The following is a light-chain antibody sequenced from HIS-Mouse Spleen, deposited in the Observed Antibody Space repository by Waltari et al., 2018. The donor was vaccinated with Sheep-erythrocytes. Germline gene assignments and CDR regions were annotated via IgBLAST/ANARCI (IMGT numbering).Light chain of an antibody. CDR1: QGISSY. CDR3: QQLNSYPHT. Sequence: DIQLTQSPSFLSASVGDRVTITYRASQGISSYLAGYQQKPGKAPKLLIYAPSTLQSVVPSRFSGSGSGTEFTLTISSLQPEDFATYYCQQLNSYPHTFGQGTKLEIK. CDR2: APS. V-gene: IGKV1-9*01. J-gene: IGKJ2*01.